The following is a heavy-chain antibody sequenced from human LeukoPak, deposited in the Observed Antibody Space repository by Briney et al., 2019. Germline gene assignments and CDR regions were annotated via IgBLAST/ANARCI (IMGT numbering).Heavy chain of an antibody. J-gene: IGHJ4*02. V-gene: IGHV4-61*01. CDR1: GGSISSGSYY. Sequence: TSETLSLTCSVSGGSISSGSYYWSWIRQPPGKGLEWIGYIYYSGSTNYNPSLKSRVTISVDTSKNQFSLKLSSVTAADTAVYYCARGPGRRVPLVKYYFDYWGQGTLVTVSS. CDR3: ARGPGRRVPLVKYYFDY. D-gene: IGHD3-9*01. CDR2: IYYSGST.